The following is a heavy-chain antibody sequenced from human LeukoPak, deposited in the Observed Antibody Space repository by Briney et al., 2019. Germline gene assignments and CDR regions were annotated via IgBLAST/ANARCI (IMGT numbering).Heavy chain of an antibody. CDR3: ASASGGCSVGWFDP. V-gene: IGHV1-8*01. CDR1: GYTFTSYY. Sequence: ASVKVSCKASGYTFTSYYINWVRQATGQGLEWMGWMNPNRGKTGYAQKFQRRVTMTRNTSISTAYMELSSLRSEDTAVYYCASASGGCSVGWFDPWGQGTMVTVSS. J-gene: IGHJ5*02. CDR2: MNPNRGKT. D-gene: IGHD2-15*01.